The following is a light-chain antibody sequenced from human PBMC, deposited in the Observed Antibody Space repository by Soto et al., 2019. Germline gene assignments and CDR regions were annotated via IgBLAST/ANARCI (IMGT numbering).Light chain of an antibody. CDR1: QSISSY. J-gene: IGKJ4*01. CDR2: AAS. V-gene: IGKV1-39*01. Sequence: DIRMTQSPSPLSASVEDRVTITCRASQSISSYLNCYQQKPGKAPKLLIYAASSLQSGVPSRFSGSGSGTDFTLTISSLQPEDFATYYCQQSYSTPLTFGGGTKVEIK. CDR3: QQSYSTPLT.